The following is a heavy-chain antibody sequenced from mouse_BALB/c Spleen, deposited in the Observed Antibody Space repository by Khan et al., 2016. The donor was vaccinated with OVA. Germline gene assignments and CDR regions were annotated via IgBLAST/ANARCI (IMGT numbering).Heavy chain of an antibody. CDR3: ASHLTGSFAY. J-gene: IGHJ3*01. CDR2: ISSGADYT. CDR1: GFTFSAYS. D-gene: IGHD4-1*01. V-gene: IGHV5-6*01. Sequence: EVELVESGGDLVKPGGSLKLSCAASGFTFSAYSMSWVRQTPDKRLEWVATISSGADYTYYPDGVKGRFTISRDNAKNTLYLQMSSLKSEDTAMYYCASHLTGSFAYWGQGTLGTVSA.